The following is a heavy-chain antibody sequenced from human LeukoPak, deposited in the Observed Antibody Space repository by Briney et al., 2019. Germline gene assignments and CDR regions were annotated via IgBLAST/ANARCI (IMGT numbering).Heavy chain of an antibody. V-gene: IGHV1-18*01. CDR1: GYTFTSYG. J-gene: IGHJ4*02. Sequence: GASVKVSCTASGYTFTSYGISWVRQAPGQGLEWMGWISAYNGNTNYAQKLQGRVTMTTDTSTSTAYMELRSLRSDDTAVYYCARGLWAAVSERYFDYWGQGTLVTVSS. D-gene: IGHD6-13*01. CDR2: ISAYNGNT. CDR3: ARGLWAAVSERYFDY.